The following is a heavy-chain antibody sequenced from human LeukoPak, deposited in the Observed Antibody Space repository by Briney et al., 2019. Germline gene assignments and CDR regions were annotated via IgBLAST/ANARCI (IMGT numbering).Heavy chain of an antibody. J-gene: IGHJ4*02. Sequence: SGPTLVNPTQTLTLTCTFSGFPLSTSGVGVGWIRQPPGKALEWLALIYWDDDKRYSTSLKSRLTITKDTSKNQVVLTMTNMDPVDTATYYCAHSELLWFGELLRGGFDYWGQGTLVTVSS. CDR2: IYWDDDK. CDR1: GFPLSTSGVG. D-gene: IGHD3-10*01. V-gene: IGHV2-5*02. CDR3: AHSELLWFGELLRGGFDY.